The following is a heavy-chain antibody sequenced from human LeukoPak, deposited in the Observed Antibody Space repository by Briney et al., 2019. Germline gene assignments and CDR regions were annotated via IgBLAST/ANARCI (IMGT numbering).Heavy chain of an antibody. Sequence: GGSLRLSCAASGFTFSSYGMPWVRQAPGKGLEWVAVISYDGSNKYYADSVKGRFTISRDNSKNTLYLQMNSLRAEDTAVYYCAKDSINYDSSGYYYFDYWGQGTLVTVSS. D-gene: IGHD3-22*01. CDR1: GFTFSSYG. CDR2: ISYDGSNK. V-gene: IGHV3-30*18. CDR3: AKDSINYDSSGYYYFDY. J-gene: IGHJ4*02.